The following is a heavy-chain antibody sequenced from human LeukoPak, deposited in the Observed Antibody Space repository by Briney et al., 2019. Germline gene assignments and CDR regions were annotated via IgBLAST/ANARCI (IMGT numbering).Heavy chain of an antibody. J-gene: IGHJ4*02. CDR3: VRESEYYFDHSASFDY. D-gene: IGHD3-22*01. CDR2: MSSDGNAI. Sequence: GGCLRLSCAASGFTFTAYLIHWVREAPGKGLEWVAVMSSDGNAIFYADSVKGRFTISRDNSKNTLYLQMNSLRAEDTAVYYCVRESEYYFDHSASFDYWGQGTLVTVSS. V-gene: IGHV3-30-3*01. CDR1: GFTFTAYL.